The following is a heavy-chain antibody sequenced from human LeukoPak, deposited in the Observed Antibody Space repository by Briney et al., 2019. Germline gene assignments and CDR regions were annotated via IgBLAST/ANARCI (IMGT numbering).Heavy chain of an antibody. D-gene: IGHD2-2*01. V-gene: IGHV3-74*01. CDR1: GFTFSSYW. CDR2: INSDGSST. Sequence: GGSLRLSCAASGFTFSSYWMHWVRQAPGKGLVWVSRINSDGSSTSYADSVKGRFTISRDNAKSTLYLQMNSLRAEDTALYYCARALLYCSSTSCSFDYWGQGTLVTVSS. CDR3: ARALLYCSSTSCSFDY. J-gene: IGHJ4*02.